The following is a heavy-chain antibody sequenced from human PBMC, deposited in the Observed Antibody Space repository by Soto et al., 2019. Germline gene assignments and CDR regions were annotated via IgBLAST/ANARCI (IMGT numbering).Heavy chain of an antibody. CDR2: INSDGSST. CDR3: ARVGSLSDYFDY. D-gene: IGHD2-15*01. J-gene: IGHJ4*02. CDR1: GFTFSSYW. V-gene: IGHV3-74*01. Sequence: GGSLRLSCAASGFTFSSYWMHWVRQAPGKGLVWVSRINSDGSSTSYADSVKGRFTISRDNAKNTLYLQMNSLRAEDTAVYYCARVGSLSDYFDYWGQGTLVTSPQ.